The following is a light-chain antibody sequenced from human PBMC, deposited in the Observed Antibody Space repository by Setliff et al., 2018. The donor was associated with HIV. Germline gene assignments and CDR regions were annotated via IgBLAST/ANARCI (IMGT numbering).Light chain of an antibody. V-gene: IGLV3-25*03. CDR2: KDT. CDR3: QSADSSGGWV. CDR1: ALPDQY. J-gene: IGLJ3*02. Sequence: SYELAQSSSVSVSPGQTARITCSADALPDQYAYWYQQKPGQAPILIIYKDTERPLGIPERFSASTSGTIGTLIIRGVQPEDEADYYCQSADSSGGWVFGGGTKVTVL.